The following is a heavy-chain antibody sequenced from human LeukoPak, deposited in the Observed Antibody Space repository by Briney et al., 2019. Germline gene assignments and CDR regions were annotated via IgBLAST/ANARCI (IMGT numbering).Heavy chain of an antibody. D-gene: IGHD3-22*01. CDR1: GYTFTSYY. Sequence: ASVQVSCKASGYTFTSYYMHWVRQAPGQGLEWMGIINPSGGSTSYAQKFQGRVTMTRDMSTSTVYMELSSLRSEDTAVYYCARDHYYDSSGYYYYFDYWGQGTLVTVSS. J-gene: IGHJ4*02. V-gene: IGHV1-46*01. CDR2: INPSGGST. CDR3: ARDHYYDSSGYYYYFDY.